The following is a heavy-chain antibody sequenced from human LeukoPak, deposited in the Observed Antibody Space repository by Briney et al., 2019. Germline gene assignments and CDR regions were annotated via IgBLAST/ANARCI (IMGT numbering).Heavy chain of an antibody. CDR1: GGSISSGGYS. D-gene: IGHD3-9*01. CDR2: IYHSGST. J-gene: IGHJ4*02. Sequence: PSETLSLTCAVSGGSISSGGYSWSWIRQPPGKGLEWIGYIYHSGSTYYNPSLKSRVTISVDRSKNQFSLKLSSVTAADTAVYYCARGKELRYSGGVFDYWGQGTLVTVSS. CDR3: ARGKELRYSGGVFDY. V-gene: IGHV4-30-2*01.